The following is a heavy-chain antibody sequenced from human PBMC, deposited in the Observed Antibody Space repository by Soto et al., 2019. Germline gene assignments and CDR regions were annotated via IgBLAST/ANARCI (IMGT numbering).Heavy chain of an antibody. CDR2: IWHDGSNK. CDR3: ARDSGPASATWLDH. Sequence: GGSLRLSCAASGFSFNTHGMHWVRQAPGKGLEWVAVIWHDGSNKYYGDSVKGRFTISRENSKNTLSLQMNSLRAEDTAIYYCARDSGPASATWLDHWGQGTLVTVSS. CDR1: GFSFNTHG. V-gene: IGHV3-33*01. D-gene: IGHD7-27*01. J-gene: IGHJ5*02.